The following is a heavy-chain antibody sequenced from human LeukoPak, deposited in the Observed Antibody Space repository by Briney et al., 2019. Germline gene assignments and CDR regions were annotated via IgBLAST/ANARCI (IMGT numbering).Heavy chain of an antibody. J-gene: IGHJ4*02. V-gene: IGHV1-69*05. CDR1: GGTFSSYA. CDR3: ARGYYYDSSGYYTPVYYFDY. Sequence: SVKVSCKASGGTFSSYAISWVRQAPGQGLEWMGRIIPIFGTANYAQKFQGRVTITTDESTSAAYMELSSLRSEDTAVYYCARGYYYDSSGYYTPVYYFDYWGQGTPVTVSS. CDR2: IIPIFGTA. D-gene: IGHD3-22*01.